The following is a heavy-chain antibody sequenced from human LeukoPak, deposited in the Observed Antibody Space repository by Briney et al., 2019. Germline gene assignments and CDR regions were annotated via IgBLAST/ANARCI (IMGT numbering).Heavy chain of an antibody. CDR2: INPNSGGT. V-gene: IGHV1-2*02. CDR1: GYTFTGYY. D-gene: IGHD3-3*02. Sequence: ASVKVSCKASGYTFTGYYMHWVRQAPGQGLEWMGWINPNSGGTNYAQKFQGRVTMTRDTSISTAYMELSRLRSDDTAVYYCARTAFLGWFFIRNWFDPWGQGTLVTVSS. J-gene: IGHJ5*02. CDR3: ARTAFLGWFFIRNWFDP.